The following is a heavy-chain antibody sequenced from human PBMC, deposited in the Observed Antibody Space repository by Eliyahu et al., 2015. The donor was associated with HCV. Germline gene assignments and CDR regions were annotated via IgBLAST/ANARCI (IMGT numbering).Heavy chain of an antibody. D-gene: IGHD3/OR15-3a*01. Sequence: EVQLVESGGGLVQPGGSLRLSCAASGFTFSSYDMHWVRQATGKGLEWVSAIGTAGDTYYPGSVKGRFTISRENAKNSLYLQMNSLRAGDTAVYYCARDGGWTGDRLYGMDVWGQGTTVTVSS. CDR2: IGTAGDT. J-gene: IGHJ6*02. V-gene: IGHV3-13*01. CDR1: GFTFSSYD. CDR3: ARDGGWTGDRLYGMDV.